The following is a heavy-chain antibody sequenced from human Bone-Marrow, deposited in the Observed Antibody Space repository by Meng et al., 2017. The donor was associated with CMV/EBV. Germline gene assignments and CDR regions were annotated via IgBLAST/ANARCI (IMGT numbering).Heavy chain of an antibody. CDR2: ISYDGSNK. CDR1: GFTFSSYA. J-gene: IGHJ6*02. CDR3: ARDRSYYDFWSGYYPDYYYYGMDV. V-gene: IGHV3-30*04. Sequence: GESLKISCAASGFTFSSYAMHWVRQAPGKGLEWVAVISYDGSNKYYADSVKGRFTISRDNSKNTLYLQMNSLRAEDTAVYYCARDRSYYDFWSGYYPDYYYYGMDVWGQGTTVTVSS. D-gene: IGHD3-3*01.